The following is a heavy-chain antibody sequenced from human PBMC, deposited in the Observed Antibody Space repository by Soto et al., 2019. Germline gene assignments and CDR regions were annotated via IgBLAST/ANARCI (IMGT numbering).Heavy chain of an antibody. CDR2: IYYSGNT. D-gene: IGHD1-26*01. Sequence: SETLSLTCTVSGGSISSGGYYWSWIRQHPGKGLEWIGYIYYSGNTYYSPSLKSRVTISVDTSTNQFSLKLSSVTAADTAVYYCARGWVQSHYFDYWGQGTLVTVSS. CDR3: ARGWVQSHYFDY. J-gene: IGHJ4*02. V-gene: IGHV4-31*03. CDR1: GGSISSGGYY.